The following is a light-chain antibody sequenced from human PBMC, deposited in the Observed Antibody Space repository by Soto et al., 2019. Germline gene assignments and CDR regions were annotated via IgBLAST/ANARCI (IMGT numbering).Light chain of an antibody. CDR2: GAS. V-gene: IGKV3-15*01. J-gene: IGKJ2*01. CDR1: QSVSRN. CDR3: QQYDSWPPYT. Sequence: EIVMTQSPAALSVSPGERATLSCRASQSVSRNLAWYQQKPGQAPRLLIYGASTRATDIPARFSGSGSGTEFTLTISSLQSEDFAVYYCQQYDSWPPYTFGQGTKLEIK.